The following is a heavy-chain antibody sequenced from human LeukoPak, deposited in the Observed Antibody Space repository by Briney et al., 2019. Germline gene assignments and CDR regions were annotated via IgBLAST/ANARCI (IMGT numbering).Heavy chain of an antibody. Sequence: PGGSLRLSCAASGFTFSSYSMNWGRQAPRKRPEWISYISSSSSTIYYTDSVKGRFTISRDNAKNSLYLQMNSLRDEDTALYYCARVPYSTGAFDYWGQGTLVTVSS. V-gene: IGHV3-48*02. CDR2: ISSSSSTI. CDR3: ARVPYSTGAFDY. J-gene: IGHJ4*02. CDR1: GFTFSSYS. D-gene: IGHD6-19*01.